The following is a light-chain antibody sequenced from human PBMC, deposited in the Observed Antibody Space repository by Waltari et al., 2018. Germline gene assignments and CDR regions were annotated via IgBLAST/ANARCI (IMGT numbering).Light chain of an antibody. V-gene: IGKV3-20*01. CDR3: QKYDSLPAT. J-gene: IGKJ1*01. CDR2: HAS. CDR1: QSVGKY. Sequence: EIVLTQSPGTLSLYPGERATLSCRASQSVGKYLAWYQQKPGQAPRLLLYHASNRATGIPYRFSGSGSGTDFSLTISRLEPEDFAIYFCQKYDSLPATFGQGTKVEIK.